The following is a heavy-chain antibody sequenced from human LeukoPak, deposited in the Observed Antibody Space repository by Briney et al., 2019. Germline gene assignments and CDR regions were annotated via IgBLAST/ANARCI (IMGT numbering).Heavy chain of an antibody. CDR2: IYYSGST. J-gene: IGHJ4*02. D-gene: IGHD6-19*01. Sequence: PSETLSLTCTVSGGSISSGGYYWSWIRQHPGKGLEWIGYIYYSGSTYYNPSLESRVTISVDTSKNQFSLKLSSVTAADTAVYYCARAPLGGIAVAGTGFDYWGQGTLVTVSS. CDR1: GGSISSGGYY. CDR3: ARAPLGGIAVAGTGFDY. V-gene: IGHV4-31*03.